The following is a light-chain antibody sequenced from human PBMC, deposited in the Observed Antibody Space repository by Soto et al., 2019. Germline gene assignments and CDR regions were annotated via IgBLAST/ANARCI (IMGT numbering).Light chain of an antibody. Sequence: AIQMTQSPSSLSASVGDRVTITCRASQGIRNDVGWYQQKPGKAPELLIYAASSLQTGVPSRLSGSGSGTDFTLTISSLQPEDFATYYCLQAYSYPRTFGQGTKV. J-gene: IGKJ1*01. CDR3: LQAYSYPRT. CDR2: AAS. CDR1: QGIRND. V-gene: IGKV1-6*01.